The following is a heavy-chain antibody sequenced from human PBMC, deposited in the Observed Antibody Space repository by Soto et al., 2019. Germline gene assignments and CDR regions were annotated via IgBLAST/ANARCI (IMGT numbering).Heavy chain of an antibody. Sequence: QVQLQESGPGLVKPSQTLSLTCTVSGGSISSGGYYWSWIRQHPGKGLEWIGYIYYSGSTYYNPSPKSRVTISGDTSKNPCSLKLSSVTAADTAVYYCARVHGPYGSGSYYLDYWGQGTLVTVSS. J-gene: IGHJ4*02. D-gene: IGHD3-10*01. V-gene: IGHV4-31*03. CDR1: GGSISSGGYY. CDR3: ARVHGPYGSGSYYLDY. CDR2: IYYSGST.